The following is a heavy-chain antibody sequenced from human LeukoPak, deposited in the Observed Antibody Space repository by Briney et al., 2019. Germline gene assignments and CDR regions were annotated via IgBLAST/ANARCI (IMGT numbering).Heavy chain of an antibody. CDR1: GFTFSSYA. Sequence: GRSLRLSCAASGFTFSSYAMHWVRQAPGKGLKWVAVISYDGSNKYYADSVKGRFTISRDNSKNTLYLQMNSLRAEDTAVYYWARDEILELFFHRMEVWGQGTTVTVSS. CDR3: ARDEILELFFHRMEV. D-gene: IGHD3-3*01. J-gene: IGHJ6*02. CDR2: ISYDGSNK. V-gene: IGHV3-30-3*01.